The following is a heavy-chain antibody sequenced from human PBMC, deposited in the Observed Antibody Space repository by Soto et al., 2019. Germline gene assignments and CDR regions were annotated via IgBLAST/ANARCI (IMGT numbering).Heavy chain of an antibody. V-gene: IGHV3-48*02. CDR3: ARTEWLGTRHWFDP. CDR2: ISSSSSTI. CDR1: GFTFSSYS. Sequence: PGGSLRLSCAASGFTFSSYSMNWVRQAPGKGLEWVSYISSSSSTIYYADSVKGRFTISRDSAKNSLYLQMNSLRDEDTAVYYCARTEWLGTRHWFDPWGQGALVTV. D-gene: IGHD6-19*01. J-gene: IGHJ5*02.